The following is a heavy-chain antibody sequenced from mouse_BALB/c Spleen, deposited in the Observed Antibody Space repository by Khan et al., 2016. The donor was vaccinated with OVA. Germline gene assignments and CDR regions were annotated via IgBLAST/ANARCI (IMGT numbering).Heavy chain of an antibody. CDR2: IYPDNGDT. CDR3: VRSGYGSFAY. J-gene: IGHJ3*01. Sequence: VQLQQSGPELVKPGASVKISCRSSGYTFTDYIMDWVMQSHGKSIEWIGYIYPDNGDTGYNQKFKTKATLTVDISSSTAYMELRSLTSEDAAVYYGVRSGYGSFAYWGQGTLVTVSA. D-gene: IGHD1-2*01. CDR1: GYTFTDYI. V-gene: IGHV1S29*02.